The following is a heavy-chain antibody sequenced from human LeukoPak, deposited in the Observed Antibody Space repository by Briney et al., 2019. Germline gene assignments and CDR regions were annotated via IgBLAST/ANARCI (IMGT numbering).Heavy chain of an antibody. CDR3: ARTSHSYDYVWGSYPLFDY. V-gene: IGHV3-30*03. CDR1: GFTFSSYV. Sequence: GGSLRLSCAASGFTFSSYVMHWVRQAPGKGLEWVAVISYDGTNKYYADSVKGRFTISRDNSKNTLYLQMNSLRAEDTAVYYCARTSHSYDYVWGSYPLFDYWGQGTLVTVSS. J-gene: IGHJ4*02. CDR2: ISYDGTNK. D-gene: IGHD3-16*02.